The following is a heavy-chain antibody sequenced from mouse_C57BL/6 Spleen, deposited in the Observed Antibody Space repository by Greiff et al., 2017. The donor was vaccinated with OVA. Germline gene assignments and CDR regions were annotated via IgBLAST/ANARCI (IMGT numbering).Heavy chain of an antibody. CDR2: IDPSDSET. Sequence: QVQLQQPGAELVRPGSSVKLSCKASGYTFTSYWMHWVKQRPIQGLEWIGNIDPSDSETHYNQKFKDKATLTVDKSSSTAYMQLSSLTSEDSAVYYCARGRVGNHWYFDVWGTGTTVTVSS. V-gene: IGHV1-52*01. CDR1: GYTFTSYW. CDR3: ARGRVGNHWYFDV. J-gene: IGHJ1*03. D-gene: IGHD2-1*01.